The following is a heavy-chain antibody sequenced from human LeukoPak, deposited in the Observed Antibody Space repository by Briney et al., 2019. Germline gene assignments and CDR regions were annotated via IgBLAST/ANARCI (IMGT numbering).Heavy chain of an antibody. CDR2: ISGSGGGR. CDR3: AKHVWTSVWFFDY. D-gene: IGHD6-19*01. CDR1: GFTFSNYA. V-gene: IGHV3-23*01. J-gene: IGHJ4*02. Sequence: GGSLRLSCAASGFTFSNYALSRVRQAPGKGLEWVSLISGSGGGRDYADSVKGRFTISRDNSKSTLYLQMNSLKAEGTAVYYCAKHVWTSVWFFDYWGQGTLVTVSS.